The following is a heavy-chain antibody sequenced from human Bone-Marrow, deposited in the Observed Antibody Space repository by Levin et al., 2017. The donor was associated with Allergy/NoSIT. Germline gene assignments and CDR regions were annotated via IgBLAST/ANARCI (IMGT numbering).Heavy chain of an antibody. V-gene: IGHV3-30*01. CDR1: GFTFSNSA. CDR3: ASTTQGWSGPFDY. J-gene: IGHJ4*02. CDR2: MSFDTTEK. D-gene: IGHD3-3*01. Sequence: GESLKISCAASGFTFSNSAMHWVRQAPGKGLQWVAVMSFDTTEKYYVDSLKGRFTISRDNSKNTLYLQMNSLRPEDSATYFCASTTQGWSGPFDYWGQGALVTVSS.